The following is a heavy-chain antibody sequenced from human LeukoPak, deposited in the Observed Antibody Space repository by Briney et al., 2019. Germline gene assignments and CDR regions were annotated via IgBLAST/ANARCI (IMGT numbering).Heavy chain of an antibody. CDR1: GFTFGDYL. V-gene: IGHV3-49*03. Sequence: PGGSLRLSCTASGFTFGDYLMSWFRQAPGKGLEWIGFISGRTTGYAASVKGRFTISRDDSTSIAYLQMNSLTPEDTAVYYCSRGSGWLSVYWGQGTVVTVSS. CDR3: SRGSGWLSVY. D-gene: IGHD6-19*01. J-gene: IGHJ4*02. CDR2: ISGRTT.